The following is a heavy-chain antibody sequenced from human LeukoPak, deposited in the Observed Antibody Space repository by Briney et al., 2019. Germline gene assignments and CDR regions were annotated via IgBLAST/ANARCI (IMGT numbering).Heavy chain of an antibody. J-gene: IGHJ5*02. D-gene: IGHD3-10*01. Sequence: PSETLSLTCTVSGGSISSYYWSWIRQPPGKGLEWIGSIYHSGSTYYNPSLKSRVTISVDTSKNQFSLKLSSVTAADTAVYYCARDRYSPYYYGSGTPPMGFDPWGQGTLVTVSS. V-gene: IGHV4-38-2*02. CDR2: IYHSGST. CDR3: ARDRYSPYYYGSGTPPMGFDP. CDR1: GGSISSYY.